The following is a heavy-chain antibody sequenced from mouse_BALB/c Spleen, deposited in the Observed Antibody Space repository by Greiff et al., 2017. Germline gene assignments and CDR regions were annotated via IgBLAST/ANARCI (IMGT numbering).Heavy chain of an antibody. CDR2: ISSGSSTI. CDR3: ARGTTVGYFDV. CDR1: GFTFSSFG. J-gene: IGHJ1*01. Sequence: DVKLVESGGGLVQPGGSRKLSCAASGFTFSSFGMHWVRQAPEKGLEWVAYISSGSSTIYYADTVKGRFTISRDNPKNTLFLQMTSLRSEDTAMYYCARGTTVGYFDVWGAGTTVTVSS. V-gene: IGHV5-17*02. D-gene: IGHD1-1*01.